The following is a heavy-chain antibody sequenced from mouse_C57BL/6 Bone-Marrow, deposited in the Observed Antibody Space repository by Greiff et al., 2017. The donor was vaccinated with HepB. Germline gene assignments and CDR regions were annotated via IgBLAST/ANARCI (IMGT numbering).Heavy chain of an antibody. Sequence: VQLQQSGAELVKPGASVKMSCKASGYTFTSYWITWVKQRPGQGLEWIGDIYPGSGSTNYNEKFKSKATLTVDTSSSTAYMQLSSLTSEDSAVYYCAAYGYDVYYYAMDYWGKGTSVTVSS. J-gene: IGHJ4*01. V-gene: IGHV1-55*01. D-gene: IGHD2-2*01. CDR3: AAYGYDVYYYAMDY. CDR2: IYPGSGST. CDR1: GYTFTSYW.